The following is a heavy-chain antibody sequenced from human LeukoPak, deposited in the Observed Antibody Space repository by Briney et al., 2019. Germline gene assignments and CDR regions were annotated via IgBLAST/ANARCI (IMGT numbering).Heavy chain of an antibody. V-gene: IGHV3-21*01. D-gene: IGHD3-22*01. CDR2: IDSSGGYM. CDR1: GFTFNTYS. J-gene: IGHJ4*02. CDR3: ARQEARNYYYEGLDY. Sequence: KSGGSLRLSCEASGFTFNTYSMNWARQAPGKGLEWVSSIDSSGGYMFYADSVKGRFTIDRDNSKNTVYLQMNSLRPDDTAIYFCARQEARNYYYEGLDYWGQGNLVTVSS.